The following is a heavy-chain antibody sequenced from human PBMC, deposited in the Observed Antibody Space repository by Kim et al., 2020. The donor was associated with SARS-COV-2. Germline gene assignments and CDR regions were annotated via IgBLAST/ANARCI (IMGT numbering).Heavy chain of an antibody. CDR2: IYHTGIT. V-gene: IGHV4-39*02. J-gene: IGHJ5*02. CDR3: ARAGYDYVWGSYRSNYFDP. D-gene: IGHD3-16*02. Sequence: SETLSLTCSVSGGSITTKTSYWGWIRQPPGKGLEWIGNIYHTGITFYNPSLKSRVTMSVDTSKNHFSLNLRSVTAADTAVYYCARAGYDYVWGSYRSNYFDPWGQGTLVTVSS. CDR1: GGSITTKTSY.